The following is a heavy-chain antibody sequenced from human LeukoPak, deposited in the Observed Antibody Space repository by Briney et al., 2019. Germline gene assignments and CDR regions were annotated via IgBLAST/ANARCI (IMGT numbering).Heavy chain of an antibody. J-gene: IGHJ6*03. CDR3: HGSGEKTPGYYYYYYMDV. Sequence: GGSLRLSCAPSGFSFSSYAMSWVRQAPGKGLEWVSAISFSGTSTYYADSVKGRFTISRDNFKNTLNLQMNSLRAEDTAVYYCHGSGEKTPGYYYYYYMDVWGKGTTVTVSS. V-gene: IGHV3-23*01. D-gene: IGHD3-10*01. CDR1: GFSFSSYA. CDR2: ISFSGTST.